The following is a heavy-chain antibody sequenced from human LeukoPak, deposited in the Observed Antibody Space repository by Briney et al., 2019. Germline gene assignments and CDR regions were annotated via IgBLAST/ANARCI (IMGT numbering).Heavy chain of an antibody. J-gene: IGHJ4*02. D-gene: IGHD2-21*02. Sequence: SETLSLTCTVPGASISRYYWSWIRQPPGKGLEWIGYIYYSGTTNYNPSLKSRVSISVDTPKNQFSLNLTSVTPAATAAYYCARGFGYYCGADCYQPLDYWGQGTLITVSS. CDR1: GASISRYY. CDR3: ARGFGYYCGADCYQPLDY. V-gene: IGHV4-59*01. CDR2: IYYSGTT.